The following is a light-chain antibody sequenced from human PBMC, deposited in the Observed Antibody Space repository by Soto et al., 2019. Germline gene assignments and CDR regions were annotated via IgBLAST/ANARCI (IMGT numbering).Light chain of an antibody. CDR3: QQYNPSSRT. J-gene: IGKJ1*01. CDR1: QSIRTW. V-gene: IGKV1-5*03. Sequence: DIQMTQSPSTLPSSVGDIFTIACGASQSIRTWLAWYQQKPGKVPKLLIFKASSLQSGVPSRFSGSGSGTDFTLTISSLQPDDFATYYCQQYNPSSRTFGQGTKVDIK. CDR2: KAS.